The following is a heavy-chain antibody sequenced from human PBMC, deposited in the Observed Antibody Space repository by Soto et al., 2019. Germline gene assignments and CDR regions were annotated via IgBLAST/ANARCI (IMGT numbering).Heavy chain of an antibody. CDR3: ARKSDDRGWYYFDY. J-gene: IGHJ4*02. D-gene: IGHD6-19*01. V-gene: IGHV4-4*02. Sequence: PSETLSLTCAVSGGLISSGNWWTWVRQAPGKGLEWIGEIYHSGSTKYNPSLKSRVTMSVDKSKNQFSLKLNSVTAAETAVYYCARKSDDRGWYYFDYWGQGTLVTVSS. CDR1: GGLISSGNW. CDR2: IYHSGST.